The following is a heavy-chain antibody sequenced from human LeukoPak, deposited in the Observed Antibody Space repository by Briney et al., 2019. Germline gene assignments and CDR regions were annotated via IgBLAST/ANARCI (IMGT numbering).Heavy chain of an antibody. J-gene: IGHJ4*02. V-gene: IGHV3-23*01. CDR1: GFTFTSYG. CDR3: AKPSGNYFPFDY. Sequence: GGSLRLSCAASGFTFTSYGMSWVRRAPGKGLEWVSSISGTGGSPYYADSVKGRFTISRDNSENTVYLQMNSLRAEDTAVYYCAKPSGNYFPFDYWGQGTLVTVSS. D-gene: IGHD2/OR15-2a*01. CDR2: ISGTGGSP.